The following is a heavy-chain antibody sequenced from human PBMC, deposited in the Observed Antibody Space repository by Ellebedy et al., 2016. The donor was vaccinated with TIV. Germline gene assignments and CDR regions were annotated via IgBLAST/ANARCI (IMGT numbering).Heavy chain of an antibody. CDR3: ARGEGFDY. Sequence: SETLSLTXAVYGGSFSGYYWSWIRQPPGKGLEWIGEINHSGSTNYNPSLKSRVTISVDTSKNQFSLKLSSVTAADTAVYHCARGEGFDYWGQGTLVTVSS. V-gene: IGHV4-34*01. J-gene: IGHJ4*02. CDR2: INHSGST. CDR1: GGSFSGYY.